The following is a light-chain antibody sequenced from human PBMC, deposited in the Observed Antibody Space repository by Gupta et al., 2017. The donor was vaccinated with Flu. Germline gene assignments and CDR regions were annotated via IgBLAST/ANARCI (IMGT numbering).Light chain of an antibody. V-gene: IGLV3-10*01. CDR1: EEAKKY. CDR3: YSNESGDNDRGV. J-gene: IGLJ3*02. Sequence: QTARITCSGDEEAKKYNYWNRQKAGQATVLVIYEDKKRACGVAERVRGSGSGTTTTVTISGAEVEDEAEYYCYSNESGDNDRGVFGGGTTLTVL. CDR2: EDK.